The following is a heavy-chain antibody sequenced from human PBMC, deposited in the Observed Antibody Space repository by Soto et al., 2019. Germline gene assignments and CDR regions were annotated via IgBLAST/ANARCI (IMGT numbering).Heavy chain of an antibody. V-gene: IGHV1-69*13. D-gene: IGHD3-10*01. Sequence: GASVKVSCKASGGTFSSYAISWVRQAPGQGLEWMGGIIPIFGTANYAQKFQGRVTITADESTSTAYMELSSLRSEDTAVYYCARGTRRGLYYYGMDVWGQGTTVTVSS. J-gene: IGHJ6*02. CDR3: ARGTRRGLYYYGMDV. CDR2: IIPIFGTA. CDR1: GGTFSSYA.